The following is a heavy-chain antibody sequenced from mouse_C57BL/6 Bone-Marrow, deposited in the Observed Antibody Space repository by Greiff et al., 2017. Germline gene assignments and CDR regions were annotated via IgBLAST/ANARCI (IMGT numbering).Heavy chain of an antibody. V-gene: IGHV2-6*01. D-gene: IGHD2-4*01. CDR3: ASGLYDYPFAY. CDR1: GFSLTSYG. Sequence: VKLMESGPGLVAPSQSLSITCTVSGFSLTSYGVDWVRQSPGKGLEWLGVIWGVGSTNYNSALKSRLSISKDNSKSQVFLKMNSLQTEDTDMYYCASGLYDYPFAYWGQGTLVTVSA. J-gene: IGHJ3*01. CDR2: IWGVGST.